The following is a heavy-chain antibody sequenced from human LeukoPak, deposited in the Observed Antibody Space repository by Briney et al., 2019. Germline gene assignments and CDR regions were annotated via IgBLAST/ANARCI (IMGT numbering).Heavy chain of an antibody. CDR3: ANSAYDCSGGSCSYSGHY. V-gene: IGHV3-30*02. D-gene: IGHD2-15*01. J-gene: IGHJ4*02. Sequence: GGSLRLSCAASGFTFSSYGMHWVRQAPGKGLEWVAFIRYDGSNKYYADSVKGRFTISRDNSKNTLYLQMNSLRAEDTAVYYCANSAYDCSGGSCSYSGHYWGQGTLVTVSS. CDR1: GFTFSSYG. CDR2: IRYDGSNK.